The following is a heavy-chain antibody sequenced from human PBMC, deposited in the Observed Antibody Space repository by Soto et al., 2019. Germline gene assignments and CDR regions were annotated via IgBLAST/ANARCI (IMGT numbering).Heavy chain of an antibody. CDR2: TDTDGSRK. Sequence: PGGSLRLSCAASGFNFNTCWMYWVRQAPGKGLEWVANTDTDGSRKNYVDSVRGRFIISRDNAKNSLFLQMNSLRAEDTAVYYCGRVPLDGNYANGVDVWGQGTTVTVSS. CDR3: GRVPLDGNYANGVDV. V-gene: IGHV3-7*03. D-gene: IGHD4-17*01. CDR1: GFNFNTCW. J-gene: IGHJ6*02.